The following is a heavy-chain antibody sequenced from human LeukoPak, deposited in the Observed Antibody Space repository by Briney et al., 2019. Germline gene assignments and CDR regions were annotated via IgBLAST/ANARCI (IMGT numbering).Heavy chain of an antibody. CDR1: GFIFDDYG. CDR2: INWNGGST. V-gene: IGHV3-20*04. Sequence: GGSLRLSCAASGFIFDDYGMSWVRQGPGKGLEWVSGINWNGGSTGYADSVKGRFTITRDNAKNSLYLQINSLRAEDTAFYYCARSRSRGGGYIDCHDYWGQGTLVSVSS. CDR3: ARSRSRGGGYIDCHDY. J-gene: IGHJ4*02. D-gene: IGHD5-18*01.